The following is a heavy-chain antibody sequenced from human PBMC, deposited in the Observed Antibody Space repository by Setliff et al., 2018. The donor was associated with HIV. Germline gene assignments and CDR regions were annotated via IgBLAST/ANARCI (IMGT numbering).Heavy chain of an antibody. J-gene: IGHJ3*01. V-gene: IGHV1-2*06. Sequence: ASVKVSCKTSGYTFTAYYIYWVRQAPGHGLELMGRIHPNTGSTNYLQEFQGRVTITRDTSMSTVYMALTGLTPDDTAVYYRAKQGYSDSLYAFDVWGQGTMVTVSS. D-gene: IGHD1-26*01. CDR1: GYTFTAYY. CDR3: AKQGYSDSLYAFDV. CDR2: IHPNTGST.